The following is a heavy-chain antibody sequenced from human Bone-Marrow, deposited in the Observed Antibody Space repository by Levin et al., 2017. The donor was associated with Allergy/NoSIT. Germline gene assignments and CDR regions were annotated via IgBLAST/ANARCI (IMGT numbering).Heavy chain of an antibody. D-gene: IGHD3-22*01. CDR2: IKQDGSEK. Sequence: GGSLRLSCAASGFTFSSYWMSWVRQAPGKGLEWVANIKQDGSEKYYVDSVKGRFTISRDNAKNSLYLQMNSLRAEDTAVYYCARSCYYDSSGYRDDAFDIWGQGTMVTVSS. J-gene: IGHJ3*02. CDR3: ARSCYYDSSGYRDDAFDI. V-gene: IGHV3-7*01. CDR1: GFTFSSYW.